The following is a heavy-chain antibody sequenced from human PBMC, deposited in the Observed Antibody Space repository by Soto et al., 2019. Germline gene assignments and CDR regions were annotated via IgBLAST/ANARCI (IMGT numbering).Heavy chain of an antibody. Sequence: PSETLSLTCTVSGGSISSSSYYWGWIRQPPGKGLEWIGSIYYSGSTYYNPSLKSRVTISVDTSKNQFSLKLSSVTAADTAVYYCARRILSGLEQNWFDPWGQETLVTVS. CDR2: IYYSGST. CDR3: ARRILSGLEQNWFDP. D-gene: IGHD1-1*01. J-gene: IGHJ5*02. CDR1: GGSISSSSYY. V-gene: IGHV4-39*01.